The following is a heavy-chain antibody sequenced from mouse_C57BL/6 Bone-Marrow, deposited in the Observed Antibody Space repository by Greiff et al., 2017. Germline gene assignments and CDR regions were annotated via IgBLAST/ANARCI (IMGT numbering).Heavy chain of an antibody. J-gene: IGHJ2*01. Sequence: QVQLQQPGAELVMPGASVKLSCKASGYTFTSYWMHWVKQRPGQGLEWIGEIDPSDSYTNYNQKFKGKSTLTVDKSSSTAYMQLSSLTSADSAVYYGPRDGYYFDYWGQGTTLTVSS. V-gene: IGHV1-69*01. CDR3: PRDGYYFDY. CDR2: IDPSDSYT. CDR1: GYTFTSYW.